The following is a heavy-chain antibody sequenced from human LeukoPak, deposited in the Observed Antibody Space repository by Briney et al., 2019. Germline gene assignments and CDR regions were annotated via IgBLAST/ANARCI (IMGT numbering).Heavy chain of an antibody. J-gene: IGHJ5*02. D-gene: IGHD3-10*01. CDR2: IYDSGST. CDR1: GGSIRISYYY. Sequence: ADTLSLTCTVSGGSIRISYYYGASSRQPRGKGLGWIGSIYDSGSTYYTPSIKSRVTISVDTSKNQFSLKLNSVTAAETAVYYCARHYGPWGQGTLVTVSS. V-gene: IGHV4-39*01. CDR3: ARHYGP.